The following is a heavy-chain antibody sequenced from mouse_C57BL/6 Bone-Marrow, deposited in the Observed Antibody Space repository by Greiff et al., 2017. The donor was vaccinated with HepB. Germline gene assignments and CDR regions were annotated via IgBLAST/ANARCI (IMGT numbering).Heavy chain of an antibody. J-gene: IGHJ2*01. D-gene: IGHD2-1*01. V-gene: IGHV1-39*01. Sequence: EVRLQQSGPELVKPGASVKISCKASGYSFTDYNMNWVKQSNGKSLEWIGVINPNYGTTSYNQKFKGKVTLTVGQTSSTAYMQLNSLTSADSAVYYCASLYYTSYYFDCWGQGTTLTAAS. CDR3: ASLYYTSYYFDC. CDR1: GYSFTDYN. CDR2: INPNYGTT.